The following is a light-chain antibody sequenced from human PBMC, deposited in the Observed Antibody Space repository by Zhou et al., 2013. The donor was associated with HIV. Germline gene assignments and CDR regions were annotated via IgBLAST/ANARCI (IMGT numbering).Light chain of an antibody. CDR1: QSVSGN. J-gene: IGKJ5*01. CDR2: NGS. CDR3: QQRSKWPPVT. Sequence: EIVLTQSPGTLSLSPGERATLSCRASQSVSGNKLAWFKQTPGQAPRLLIYNGSNRATAVPDRYTGSGSGTDFTLTISSLEPDDFAVYYCQQRSKWPPVTFGQGTRLDIK. V-gene: IGKV3-11*01.